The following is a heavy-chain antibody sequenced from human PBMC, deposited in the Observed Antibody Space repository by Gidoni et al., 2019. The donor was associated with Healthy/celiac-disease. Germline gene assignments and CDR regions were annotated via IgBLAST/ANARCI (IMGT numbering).Heavy chain of an antibody. V-gene: IGHV4-31*03. D-gene: IGHD3-10*01. CDR2: IYYSGST. CDR3: ARGIQLLWFGELYPNWFDP. Sequence: QVQLQESGPGLVKPSQTLSLTCTVSGGSISRGGYYWSWIRQHPGKGLEWIGYIYYSGSTYYNPSLKSRVTISVDTSKNQFSLKLSSVTAADTAVYYCARGIQLLWFGELYPNWFDPWGQGTLVTVSS. J-gene: IGHJ5*02. CDR1: GGSISRGGYY.